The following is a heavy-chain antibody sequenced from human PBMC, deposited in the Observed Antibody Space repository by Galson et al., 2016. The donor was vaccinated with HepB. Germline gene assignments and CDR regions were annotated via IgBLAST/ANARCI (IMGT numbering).Heavy chain of an antibody. CDR2: ISGSGDTT. CDR1: GFTFGGFW. V-gene: IGHV3-23*01. D-gene: IGHD2-2*01. Sequence: SLRLSCASSGFTFGGFWMSWVRQAPGKGLEWVSSISGSGDTTYDADAVRGRFTISRDNSRNTLSLQMDSLRAEDSAIYYCAKGNIVQVPAAPYAWGQGALVTVSS. CDR3: AKGNIVQVPAAPYA. J-gene: IGHJ5*02.